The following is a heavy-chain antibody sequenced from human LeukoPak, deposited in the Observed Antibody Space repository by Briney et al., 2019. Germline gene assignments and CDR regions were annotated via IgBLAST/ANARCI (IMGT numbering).Heavy chain of an antibody. Sequence: PSGGPLRFSCTGSGFTFSNYVMSWVRQAPGKSLEWVSGISDSGDDTDYAGSVKDRFTISRDNSKNTLFLQMNILRVEDTAVYYCVKVGGGGGWFWSLWGQGTLVTVSS. CDR2: ISDSGDDT. V-gene: IGHV3-23*01. CDR1: GFTFSNYV. D-gene: IGHD6-19*01. CDR3: VKVGGGGGWFWSL. J-gene: IGHJ4*02.